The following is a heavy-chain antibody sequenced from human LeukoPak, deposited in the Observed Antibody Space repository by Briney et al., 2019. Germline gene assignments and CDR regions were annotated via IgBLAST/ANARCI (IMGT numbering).Heavy chain of an antibody. CDR3: ARPMDYFDSSGYEGLDI. V-gene: IGHV5-51*01. CDR2: IYPGDSVT. J-gene: IGHJ3*02. D-gene: IGHD3-22*01. Sequence: PGESLKISCKVSGYSFTSYWIGWVRQMPGKGLEWMGIIYPGDSVTRYSPSFQGQVTISADKSISTAYLQWSSLKASDTAMYYCARPMDYFDSSGYEGLDIWGQGTMVTVSS. CDR1: GYSFTSYW.